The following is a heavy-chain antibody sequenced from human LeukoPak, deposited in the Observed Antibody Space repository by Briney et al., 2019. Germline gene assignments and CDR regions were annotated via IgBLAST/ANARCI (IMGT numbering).Heavy chain of an antibody. Sequence: GGSLRLSCAASGFTFSSYAMSWVRQAPGKGLEWVSAISGSGGSTYYADSVKGRFTISRDNSKNTLYLQMNSLRAEDTAVYYCAKGPFTIFGVVSDGYYGMDVWAKGPRSPSP. CDR1: GFTFSSYA. CDR2: ISGSGGST. V-gene: IGHV3-23*01. J-gene: IGHJ6*02. CDR3: AKGPFTIFGVVSDGYYGMDV. D-gene: IGHD3-3*01.